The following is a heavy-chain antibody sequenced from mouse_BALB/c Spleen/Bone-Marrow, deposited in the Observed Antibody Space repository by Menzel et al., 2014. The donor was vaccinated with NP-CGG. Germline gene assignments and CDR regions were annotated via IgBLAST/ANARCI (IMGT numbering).Heavy chain of an antibody. Sequence: QVQLKQSGAELVEPGASVKLSCKASGYTFTSYWMYWVKQRPGQGLEWIGEINPSNGRTDYNEKFKTKATLTVDSSSSTAYMQLSSLTSEDSAVYYCTSPQLGRDYWGQGTTLTVSS. CDR2: INPSNGRT. CDR1: GYTFTSYW. J-gene: IGHJ2*01. CDR3: TSPQLGRDY. V-gene: IGHV1S81*02. D-gene: IGHD4-1*02.